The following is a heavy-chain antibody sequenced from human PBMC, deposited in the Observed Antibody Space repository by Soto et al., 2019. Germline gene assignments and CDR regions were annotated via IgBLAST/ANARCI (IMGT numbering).Heavy chain of an antibody. CDR3: ARQGFGALQGLVDV. V-gene: IGHV4-59*08. Sequence: QVQLQESGPGLVKPSETLSLSCTVSAGSISSYHWSWIRQTPGKGLEWIGYVHYSWRSNYNPSLKSRVAITLATSKRQFSPKLPSVTATDAAVYYCARQGFGALQGLVDVWGQGTTVTVSS. CDR1: AGSISSYH. D-gene: IGHD3-10*01. CDR2: VHYSWRS. J-gene: IGHJ6*02.